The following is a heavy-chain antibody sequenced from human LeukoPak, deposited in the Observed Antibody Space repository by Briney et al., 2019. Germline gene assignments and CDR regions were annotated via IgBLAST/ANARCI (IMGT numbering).Heavy chain of an antibody. CDR3: ARNGYSSGWYSCFDY. J-gene: IGHJ4*02. V-gene: IGHV1-69*05. CDR2: IIPIFGTA. CDR1: GGTFSSYA. Sequence: ASVKVSCKASGGTFSSYAISWVRQAPGQGLEWMGRIIPIFGTANYAQKFQGGVTITTDESTSTAYMELSSLRSEDTAVYYCARNGYSSGWYSCFDYWGQGTLVTVSS. D-gene: IGHD6-19*01.